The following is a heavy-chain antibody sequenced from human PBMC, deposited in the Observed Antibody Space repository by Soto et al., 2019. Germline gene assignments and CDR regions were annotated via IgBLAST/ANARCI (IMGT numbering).Heavy chain of an antibody. CDR3: AKDTGYCSGGSCYSWFDP. V-gene: IGHV3-23*01. CDR2: ISGSGGST. Sequence: GGSLRLSCAASGFTFSSYAMSWVRQAPGKGLEWVSAISGSGGSTYYADSVKGRFTISRDNSKNTLYLQMNSLRAEDTAVYYCAKDTGYCSGGSCYSWFDPWGQGTLVTVSS. D-gene: IGHD2-15*01. CDR1: GFTFSSYA. J-gene: IGHJ5*02.